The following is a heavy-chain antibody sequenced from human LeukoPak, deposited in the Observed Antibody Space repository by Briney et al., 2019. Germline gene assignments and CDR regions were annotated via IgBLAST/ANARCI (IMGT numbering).Heavy chain of an antibody. CDR1: GGSFSGYS. V-gene: IGHV4-30-2*01. J-gene: IGHJ4*02. CDR3: ASGYCSGGSCYRHDY. CDR2: IYHSGST. Sequence: SETLSLTCAVYGGSFSGYSWSWIRQPPGKGLEWIGYIYHSGSTYYNPSLKSRVTISVDRSKNQFSLKLSSVTAADTAVYYCASGYCSGGSCYRHDYWGQGTLVTVSS. D-gene: IGHD2-15*01.